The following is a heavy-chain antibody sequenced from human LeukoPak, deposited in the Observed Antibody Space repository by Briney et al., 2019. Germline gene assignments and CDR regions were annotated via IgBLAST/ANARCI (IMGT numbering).Heavy chain of an antibody. CDR1: GFTFSDYY. V-gene: IGHV3-11*01. J-gene: IGHJ6*02. CDR2: ISSSGSTI. Sequence: GGSLRLSCAASGFTFSDYYMSWIRRAPGKGLEWVSYISSSGSTIYYADSVKGRFTISRDNAKNSLYLQMNSLRAEDTAVYYCARDDIAAAHGMHVWGQGTTVTVSS. D-gene: IGHD6-13*01. CDR3: ARDDIAAAHGMHV.